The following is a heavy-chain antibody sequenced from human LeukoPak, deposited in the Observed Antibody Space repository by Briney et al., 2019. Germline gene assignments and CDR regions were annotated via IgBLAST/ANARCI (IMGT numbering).Heavy chain of an antibody. CDR2: NNPSGGST. Sequence: ASVKVSCKASGYTFTSYYMHWVRQAPGQGLEWMGINNPSGGSTSYAQKFQGRVTMTRDTSTSTVYMELSSLRSEDTAVYYCARDEVTRWELLRALDFWGQGTLVTVSS. D-gene: IGHD1-26*01. J-gene: IGHJ4*02. CDR1: GYTFTSYY. V-gene: IGHV1-46*01. CDR3: ARDEVTRWELLRALDF.